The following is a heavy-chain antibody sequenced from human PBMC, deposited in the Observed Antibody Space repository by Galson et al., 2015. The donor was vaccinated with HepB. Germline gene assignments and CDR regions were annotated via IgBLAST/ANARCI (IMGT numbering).Heavy chain of an antibody. J-gene: IGHJ6*02. D-gene: IGHD3-3*01. V-gene: IGHV3-30-3*01. Sequence: SLRLSCAASGFTFSSYAMHWVRQAPGKGLEWVAVISYDGSNKYYADSVKGRFTISRDNSKNTLYLQMNSLRAEDTAVYYCARDLNDFWSGYPSEYGMDVWGQGTTVTVSS. CDR2: ISYDGSNK. CDR3: ARDLNDFWSGYPSEYGMDV. CDR1: GFTFSSYA.